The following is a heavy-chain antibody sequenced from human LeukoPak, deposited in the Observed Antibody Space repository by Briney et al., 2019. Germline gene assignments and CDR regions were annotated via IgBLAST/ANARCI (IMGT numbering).Heavy chain of an antibody. V-gene: IGHV4-4*02. CDR2: IYYTGST. J-gene: IGHJ3*02. CDR3: ARGLGDYSYAFDI. CDR1: GGSISSSNW. Sequence: TSGTLSLTCAVSGGSISSSNWWNWIRQSPGKGLEWIGYIYYTGSTNYNPSLKGRVTMSVDNSKNQFSLKLTSVTAADTAVYYCARGLGDYSYAFDIWGQGTMVTVSS. D-gene: IGHD4-17*01.